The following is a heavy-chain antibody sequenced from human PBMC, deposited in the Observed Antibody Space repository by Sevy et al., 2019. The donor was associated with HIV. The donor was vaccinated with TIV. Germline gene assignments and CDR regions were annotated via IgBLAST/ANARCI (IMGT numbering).Heavy chain of an antibody. Sequence: GESLKISCAASGFTFSRNAMSWVRQAPGKGLEWASGITGSGGSTYYAASVKGRFTISRDNSKNTLYLQMNSLRVEDTAVYYCAKVGYCSSTSCYSIYYGMDVWGQGTTVTVSS. CDR3: AKVGYCSSTSCYSIYYGMDV. CDR2: ITGSGGST. V-gene: IGHV3-23*01. J-gene: IGHJ6*02. CDR1: GFTFSRNA. D-gene: IGHD2-2*02.